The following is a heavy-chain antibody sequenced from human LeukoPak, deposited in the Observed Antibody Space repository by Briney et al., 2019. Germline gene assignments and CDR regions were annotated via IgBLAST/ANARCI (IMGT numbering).Heavy chain of an antibody. CDR2: IYYSGST. D-gene: IGHD3-10*01. V-gene: IGHV4-39*07. Sequence: SETLSLTCTVSGGSISSSSYYWGWIRQPPGKGLEWIGSIYYSGSTYYNPSLKSRVTISVDTSKNQFSLKLSSVTAADTAVYYCARGITMVRGVIPHYYYGMDVWGQGTTVTVSS. CDR3: ARGITMVRGVIPHYYYGMDV. J-gene: IGHJ6*02. CDR1: GGSISSSSYY.